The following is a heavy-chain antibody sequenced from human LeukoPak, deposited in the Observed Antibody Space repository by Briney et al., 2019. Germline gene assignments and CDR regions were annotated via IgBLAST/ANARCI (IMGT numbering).Heavy chain of an antibody. V-gene: IGHV3-7*03. CDR1: GFTFSSYW. CDR2: IRQDGSEK. CDR3: ARGTAIYVY. J-gene: IGHJ4*02. D-gene: IGHD2-21*02. Sequence: GGSLRLSCAASGFTFSSYWMSWVRQAPGKGLEWVANIRQDGSEKYYVDSVKGRFTISRDNAKSSLYLQMDSLRAEDTAVYYCARGTAIYVYWGQGTLVTVSS.